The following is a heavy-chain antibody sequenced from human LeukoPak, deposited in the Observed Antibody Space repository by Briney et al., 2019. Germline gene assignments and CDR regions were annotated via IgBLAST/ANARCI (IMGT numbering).Heavy chain of an antibody. Sequence: SETLSLTCAVYGGSFSGYYWSWIRQPPGKGLEWIGEINHSGSTNYNPSLKSRVTISVDTSKNQFSLKLSSVTAADTAVYYCARESGWYGVDYWGQGTLVTVSS. D-gene: IGHD6-19*01. CDR3: ARESGWYGVDY. CDR2: INHSGST. V-gene: IGHV4-34*01. J-gene: IGHJ4*02. CDR1: GGSFSGYY.